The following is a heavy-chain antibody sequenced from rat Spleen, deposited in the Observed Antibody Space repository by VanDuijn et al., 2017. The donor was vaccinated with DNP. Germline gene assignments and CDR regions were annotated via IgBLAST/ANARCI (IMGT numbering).Heavy chain of an antibody. D-gene: IGHD1-1*01. Sequence: QVQLKESGPGLVQPSQTLSLTCTVSGFSLTSNSVSWIRQPPGKGLEWIAAISSGGSTYYNSALKSRLSISRDTSKSQVFLKMNSLQTEDTAIYFCTRDLHYSVPFDYWGQGVMVTVSS. V-gene: IGHV2S12*01. CDR1: GFSLTSNS. J-gene: IGHJ2*01. CDR2: ISSGGST. CDR3: TRDLHYSVPFDY.